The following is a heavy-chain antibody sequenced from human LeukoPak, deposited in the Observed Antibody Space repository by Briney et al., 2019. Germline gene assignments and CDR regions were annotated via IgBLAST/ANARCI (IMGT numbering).Heavy chain of an antibody. J-gene: IGHJ3*02. CDR3: AREVGATADGAFDI. Sequence: SETLSLTCTVSGGSISSYYWSWIRQPPGKGLEWIGYIYYSGSTNYNPSLKSRVTISVGTSKNQFSLKPSSVTAADTAVYYCAREVGATADGAFDIWGQGTMVTVSS. D-gene: IGHD1-26*01. V-gene: IGHV4-59*01. CDR2: IYYSGST. CDR1: GGSISSYY.